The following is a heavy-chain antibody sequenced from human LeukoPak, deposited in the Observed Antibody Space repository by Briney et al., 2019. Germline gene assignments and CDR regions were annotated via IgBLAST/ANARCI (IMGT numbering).Heavy chain of an antibody. V-gene: IGHV3-33*01. J-gene: IGHJ4*02. CDR2: IWYDGSNK. CDR3: ASGAKYSSSWTLVY. D-gene: IGHD6-13*01. Sequence: GGSLRLSFAASGFTFSSYGMHWVRQAPGKGLEWVAVIWYDGSNKYYAASVKGRFTISRDNSKNTLYLQMNSLRAEDTAVYYCASGAKYSSSWTLVYWGQGTLVTVSS. CDR1: GFTFSSYG.